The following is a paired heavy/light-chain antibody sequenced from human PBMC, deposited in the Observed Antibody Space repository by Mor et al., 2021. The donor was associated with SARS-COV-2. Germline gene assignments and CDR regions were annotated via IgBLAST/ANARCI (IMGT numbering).Heavy chain of an antibody. Sequence: QVTLRESGSALVKPTQTLTLTCTFSGFSLRSSGMCVSWIRQPPGKALEWLALIDWDDDKYYSTSLKTRLTISRDTSKNQVVLTMTNMDPVDTATYYCARCRIDYYDSRGFDYWGQGTLVTVSS. CDR3: ARCRIDYYDSRGFDY. CDR2: IDWDDDK. D-gene: IGHD3-22*01. V-gene: IGHV2-70*01. J-gene: IGHJ4*02. CDR1: GFSLRSSGMC.
Light chain of an antibody. CDR1: QSISRW. Sequence: DIQMTQSPSTLSASAGDRVTITCRASQSISRWLAWYQQKPGKAPKLLIYKASTLESGVPSRFSGSGSGTEFTLTISSLQPDDFATYYCQQYNSYSPGGTFGQGTKVEIK. CDR2: KAS. CDR3: QQYNSYSPGGT. V-gene: IGKV1-5*03. J-gene: IGKJ1*01.